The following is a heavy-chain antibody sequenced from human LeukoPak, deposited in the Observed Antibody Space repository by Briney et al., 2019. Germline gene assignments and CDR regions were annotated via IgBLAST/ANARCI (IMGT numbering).Heavy chain of an antibody. D-gene: IGHD3-22*01. J-gene: IGHJ4*02. V-gene: IGHV3-7*03. Sequence: GGSLRLFCAASGFTLSSYWMSWVRQAPGKGLEWVANIKQVGSERYYVDSVKGRFTISRDNSKNTLYLQMNSLRAEGTAVYYCAKKTGNSAYYYIDYWGQGTLVTVSS. CDR1: GFTLSSYW. CDR2: IKQVGSER. CDR3: AKKTGNSAYYYIDY.